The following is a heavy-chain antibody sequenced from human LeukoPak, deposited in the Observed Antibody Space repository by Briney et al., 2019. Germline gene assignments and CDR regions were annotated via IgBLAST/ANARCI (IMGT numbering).Heavy chain of an antibody. CDR2: INWNGGST. V-gene: IGHV3-20*04. J-gene: IGHJ4*02. CDR1: GFSFDDYG. D-gene: IGHD5-18*01. Sequence: PGGSLRLSCAASGFSFDDYGMSWVRQAPGRGLEWVSGINWNGGSTGYADSVKGRFIISRDNAKNSLYLQMNSLRAEDTALYYCARGSGYSYDEGIFDYWGQGTLVTVSS. CDR3: ARGSGYSYDEGIFDY.